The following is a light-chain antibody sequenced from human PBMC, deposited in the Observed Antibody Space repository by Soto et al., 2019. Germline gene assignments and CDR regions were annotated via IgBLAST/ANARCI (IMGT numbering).Light chain of an antibody. CDR3: KQYDALPLT. CDR1: QDISNY. V-gene: IGKV1-33*01. Sequence: DIQMTQSPSSLSASVGDRVTITCQASQDISNYLNWYQQKTGKAPKLLIYDASNLETGVPSRFTGSGSGTDFTFTISSLQPEDTATYYCKQYDALPLTFGGGTKVDIK. J-gene: IGKJ4*01. CDR2: DAS.